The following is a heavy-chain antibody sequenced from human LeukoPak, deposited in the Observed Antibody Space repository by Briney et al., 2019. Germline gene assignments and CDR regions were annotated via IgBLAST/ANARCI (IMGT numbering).Heavy chain of an antibody. CDR1: GFTFSNYW. CDR3: ARDLSY. CDR2: IYSGGST. Sequence: GGSLRLSCVVSGFTFSNYWMSWVRQAPGKGLEWVSVIYSGGSTYYADSVKGRFTISRDNSKNTLYLQMNSLRAEDTAVYYCARDLSYWGQGTLVTVSS. J-gene: IGHJ4*02. V-gene: IGHV3-53*01.